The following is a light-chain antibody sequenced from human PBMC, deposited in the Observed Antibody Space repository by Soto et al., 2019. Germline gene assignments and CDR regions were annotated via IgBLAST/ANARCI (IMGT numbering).Light chain of an antibody. CDR3: CSYTISATLV. V-gene: IGLV2-14*01. CDR2: EVR. CDR1: TNDIGGYHY. J-gene: IGLJ3*02. Sequence: QSALTQPASVSGSPGQSITVSGSGTTNDIGGYHYVSWYQHHPGKVPKVIIYEVRNRPSGVSNRFSGSKSGNTASLTISGLQAEDEADYYCCSYTISATLVFGGGTKLTVL.